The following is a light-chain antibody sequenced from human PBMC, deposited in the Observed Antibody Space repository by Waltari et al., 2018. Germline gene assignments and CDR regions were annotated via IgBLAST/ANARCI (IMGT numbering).Light chain of an antibody. V-gene: IGLV2-14*01. CDR3: SSYTSSSAPYV. CDR1: YSDVGDNSY. CDR2: EVS. J-gene: IGLJ1*01. Sequence: QSALTQPASVSGSPGQSITISCTGTYSDVGDNSYVSWYQQHPNKAPKLLIFEVSNRPAGVSNRFSGSKSGNTASLTISGLQPEDEADYYCSSYTSSSAPYVFGTGTQVTVL.